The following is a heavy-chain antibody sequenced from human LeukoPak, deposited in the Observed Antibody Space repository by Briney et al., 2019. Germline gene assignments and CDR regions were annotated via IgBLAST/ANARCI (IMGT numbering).Heavy chain of an antibody. CDR2: VYYSGTT. CDR3: ARLATLSYSDSSGYSLAFDP. J-gene: IGHJ5*02. Sequence: SETLSLTCTVSGDSISSTRYYWGWIRQPPGKGLEWIGNVYYSGTTYCNPSLESRVSISVDTSKKQFSLKLSSVTAADTGLYYCARLATLSYSDSSGYSLAFDPWGQGTLVSVSS. CDR1: GDSISSTRYY. D-gene: IGHD3-22*01. V-gene: IGHV4-39*01.